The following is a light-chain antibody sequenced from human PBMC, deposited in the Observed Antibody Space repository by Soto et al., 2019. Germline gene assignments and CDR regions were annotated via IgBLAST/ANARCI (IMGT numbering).Light chain of an antibody. V-gene: IGLV2-14*03. CDR1: SSDVGAYNY. CDR2: DVT. Sequence: QSALTQPASVSGSPGQSITISCAGASSDVGAYNYVSWYQQHPGKAPKLLIYDVTNRPSGASNRFSGSKSGNTASLTISGPQDEDAADYYCCSFTSSRPLYVFGTGTKLTVL. J-gene: IGLJ1*01. CDR3: CSFTSSRPLYV.